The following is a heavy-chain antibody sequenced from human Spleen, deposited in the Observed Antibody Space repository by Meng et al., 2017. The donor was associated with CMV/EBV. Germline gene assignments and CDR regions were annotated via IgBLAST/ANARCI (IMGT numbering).Heavy chain of an antibody. CDR1: GFTFRTYA. J-gene: IGHJ4*02. Sequence: GSLRLSCAASGFTFRTYAMSWVRQPPGKGLEWASSLSADDDTPYYADSVKGRFTISRDNSKNTLYLQMHSLRAEDAAVYYCAKDASTWYALYYFHSWCQGTPVTVSS. V-gene: IGHV3-23*01. CDR2: LSADDDTP. CDR3: AKDASTWYALYYFHS. D-gene: IGHD6-13*01.